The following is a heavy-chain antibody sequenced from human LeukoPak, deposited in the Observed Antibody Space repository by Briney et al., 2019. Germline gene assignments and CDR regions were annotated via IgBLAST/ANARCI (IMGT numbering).Heavy chain of an antibody. J-gene: IGHJ4*02. D-gene: IGHD3-22*01. CDR2: INVYNGNT. V-gene: IGHV1-18*01. Sequence: ASVKVSCKASGYTFTSHDVSWVRQAPGQGLELMGWINVYNGNTDYAQRLQGRVTMTTDTSTNTAYSELRSLRSDDTAVYYCAREPSSGYRYFDYWGQGTLVTVSS. CDR3: AREPSSGYRYFDY. CDR1: GYTFTSHD.